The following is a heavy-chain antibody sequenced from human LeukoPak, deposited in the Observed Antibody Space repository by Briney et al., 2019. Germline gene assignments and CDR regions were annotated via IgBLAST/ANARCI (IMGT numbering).Heavy chain of an antibody. D-gene: IGHD4-17*01. V-gene: IGHV3-9*01. Sequence: GGSLRLSCAVSGFTFDDYAMHWVRQAPGKGLEWVSGISWNSGSIGYADSVKGRFTISRDNAKNSLYLQMNSLRAEDTALYYCAKDNNDYGDYPAFDIWGQGTMVTVSS. CDR2: ISWNSGSI. CDR1: GFTFDDYA. J-gene: IGHJ3*02. CDR3: AKDNNDYGDYPAFDI.